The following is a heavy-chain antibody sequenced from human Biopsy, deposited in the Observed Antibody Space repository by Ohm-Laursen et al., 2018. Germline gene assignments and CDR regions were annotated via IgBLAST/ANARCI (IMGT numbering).Heavy chain of an antibody. CDR2: INPGSGDT. Sequence: SSVKVSCKASGYSFTSYYLHWVRQAPGQGLEWMGLINPGSGDTILAQKFQGRVSLTRDASADTAYMKLTSLTSEDTATYYCARADASTFDSWGQGTLVTVSS. J-gene: IGHJ4*02. V-gene: IGHV1-46*01. CDR3: ARADASTFDS. CDR1: GYSFTSYY.